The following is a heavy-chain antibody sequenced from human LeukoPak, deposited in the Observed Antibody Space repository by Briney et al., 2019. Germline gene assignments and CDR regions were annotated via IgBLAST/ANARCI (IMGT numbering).Heavy chain of an antibody. CDR1: GDSVSNTIAA. CDR2: TYYRSKWSY. V-gene: IGHV6-1*01. CDR3: ARYYYAQGGYFDY. Sequence: SQTLSLTCAISGDSVSNTIAAWNWIRQSPSGGLEWLGRTYYRSKWSYDYALSVKSRISINADTSKNHFSLQLSSVTPEDTAVYYCARYYYAQGGYFDYWGQGTLVTVSS. D-gene: IGHD3-10*01. J-gene: IGHJ4*02.